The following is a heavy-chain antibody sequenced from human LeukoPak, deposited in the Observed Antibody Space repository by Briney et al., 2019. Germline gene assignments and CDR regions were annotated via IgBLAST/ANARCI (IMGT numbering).Heavy chain of an antibody. D-gene: IGHD6-13*01. J-gene: IGHJ3*02. CDR1: GYTFTSYD. CDR3: ARGGYLEGTDAFDI. CDR2: MSPNSGNT. Sequence: ASVKVSCKASGYTFTSYDINWVRQATGQGLEWMGWMSPNSGNTGYAQKFQGRVTMTRNTSISTAYMELSSLRSEDTAVYYCARGGYLEGTDAFDIWGQGTMVTVSS. V-gene: IGHV1-8*01.